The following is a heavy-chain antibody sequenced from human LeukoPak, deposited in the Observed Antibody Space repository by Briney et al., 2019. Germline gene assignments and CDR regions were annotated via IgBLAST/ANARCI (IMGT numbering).Heavy chain of an antibody. V-gene: IGHV3-23*01. CDR1: GFXFSAYV. D-gene: IGHD3-22*01. CDR3: AKGDYDSSGPDAFDI. J-gene: IGHJ3*02. CDR2: ISGTGDTT. Sequence: GGSLRLSCAASGFXFSAYVIRWVRQAPGKGLEWVSTISGTGDTTYYADSVKGRFTISRDNSKNTLYLQMGSLRADDTAVYYCAKGDYDSSGPDAFDIWGQGTMVTVSS.